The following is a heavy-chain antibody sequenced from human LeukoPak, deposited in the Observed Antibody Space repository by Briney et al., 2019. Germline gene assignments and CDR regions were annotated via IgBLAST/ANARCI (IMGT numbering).Heavy chain of an antibody. D-gene: IGHD5-18*01. J-gene: IGHJ4*02. V-gene: IGHV4-4*02. Sequence: PSGTLSLTCAVSGGSISSSNWWSWVRPPPGKGLEWIGEIYHSGSTNYNPSLKSRVTISVDKSKNQFSLKLSSVTAEDTAVYYCAKGTLPRGYSYGYDLYYFDYWGQGTLVTVSS. CDR1: GGSISSSNW. CDR2: IYHSGST. CDR3: AKGTLPRGYSYGYDLYYFDY.